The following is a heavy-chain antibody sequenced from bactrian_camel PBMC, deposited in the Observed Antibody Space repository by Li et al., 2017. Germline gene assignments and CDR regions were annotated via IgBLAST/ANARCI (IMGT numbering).Heavy chain of an antibody. Sequence: VQLVESGGGSEQAGGSLRLSCAVSGRTDSRGYTDNDNCMGWFRETPGKEREGAAAIDSDGNEKYADSVKGRFTISKDNVKNILYLQMNSLKPEDTAMYYCAADPGRCVHNFYDANRLAYKGQGTQVTVS. V-gene: IGHV3S57*01. CDR1: GRTDSRGYTDNDNC. J-gene: IGHJ4*01. D-gene: IGHD1*01. CDR2: IDSDGNE.